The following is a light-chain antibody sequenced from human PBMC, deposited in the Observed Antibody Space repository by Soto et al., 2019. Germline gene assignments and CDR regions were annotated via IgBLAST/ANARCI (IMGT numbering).Light chain of an antibody. CDR3: CSYAHGSIYV. CDR2: GVA. J-gene: IGLJ1*01. CDR1: GGDIGFYNY. Sequence: QSALTQPASVSGPPGQSITISCTGPGGDIGFYNYVSWYQQHPGKAPKLLIYGVANRPSGVSARFSGSKSGSTASLTISGLQAEDEADYYCCSYAHGSIYVFGTGTKVTVL. V-gene: IGLV2-14*01.